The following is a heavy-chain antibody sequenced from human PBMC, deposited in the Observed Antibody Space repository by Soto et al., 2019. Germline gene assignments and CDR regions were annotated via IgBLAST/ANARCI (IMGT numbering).Heavy chain of an antibody. Sequence: QVQLVESGGGLVKPGESLRLSCVASGFSFGDFYMSWVRQAPGKGLEWVSYISRSGDIIYYADSVRGRVSISRDNAKNSLYLQMNSLRAEYTAAYYCARAANVYDFGFDLWGQGTMVTVSS. CDR3: ARAANVYDFGFDL. CDR2: ISRSGDII. D-gene: IGHD3-3*01. CDR1: GFSFGDFY. J-gene: IGHJ3*01. V-gene: IGHV3-11*01.